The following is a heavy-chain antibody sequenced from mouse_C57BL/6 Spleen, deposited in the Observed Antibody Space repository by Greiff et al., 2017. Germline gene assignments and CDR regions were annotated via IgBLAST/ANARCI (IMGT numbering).Heavy chain of an antibody. Sequence: LQESGPGLVQPSQSLSITCTVSGFSLTSYGVHWVRQSPGKGLEWLGVIWSGGSTDYNAAFISRLSISKDNSKSQVFFKMNSLQADDTAIYYCARTAYYSNYYAMDYWGQGTSGTVSS. CDR2: IWSGGST. CDR3: ARTAYYSNYYAMDY. J-gene: IGHJ4*01. CDR1: GFSLTSYG. D-gene: IGHD2-5*01. V-gene: IGHV2-2*01.